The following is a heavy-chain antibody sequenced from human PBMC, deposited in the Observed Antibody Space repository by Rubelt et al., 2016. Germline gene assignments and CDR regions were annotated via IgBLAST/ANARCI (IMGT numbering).Heavy chain of an antibody. V-gene: IGHV3-9*01. Sequence: QLVESGGGLVQPGRSLRLSCTASGFAFNDYAMHWVRQAPGKGLEWVSGLSWNSGSMAYADSVKGRFTISRDNSKNTISLQMNSLTVEDTGVYYCARDRVAVRGCFDSWGQGTLVTVSS. CDR1: GFAFNDYA. CDR3: ARDRVAVRGCFDS. CDR2: LSWNSGSM. D-gene: IGHD6-6*01. J-gene: IGHJ5*01.